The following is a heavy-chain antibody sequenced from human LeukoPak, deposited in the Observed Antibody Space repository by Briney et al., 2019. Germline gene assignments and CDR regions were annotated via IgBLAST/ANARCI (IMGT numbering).Heavy chain of an antibody. Sequence: SETLSLTCTVSGGSISSYYWSWVRQPPGKGLEWIGYIYYSGSTNYNPSLKSRVTISVDTSKDQFSLKLSSVTAADTAVYYCARDGRGFYSNGIDYWGQGTLVTVSS. V-gene: IGHV4-59*01. J-gene: IGHJ4*02. CDR2: IYYSGST. D-gene: IGHD3-22*01. CDR1: GGSISSYY. CDR3: ARDGRGFYSNGIDY.